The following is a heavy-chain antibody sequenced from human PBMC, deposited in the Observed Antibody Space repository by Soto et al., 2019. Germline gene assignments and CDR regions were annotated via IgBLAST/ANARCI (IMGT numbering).Heavy chain of an antibody. CDR2: IYASGST. J-gene: IGHJ6*02. V-gene: IGHV4-4*07. CDR3: TRDVYGSTTSGYYYYAMDV. CDR1: GGSISSYY. D-gene: IGHD2-2*01. Sequence: SETLSLTCTVSGGSISSYYWNWIRQPAGKGLECIGRIYASGSTNYNPSLKSRVTMSVDTSRNQFSLRLTSVTAADTAVYYRTRDVYGSTTSGYYYYAMDVWGQGTTVTVSS.